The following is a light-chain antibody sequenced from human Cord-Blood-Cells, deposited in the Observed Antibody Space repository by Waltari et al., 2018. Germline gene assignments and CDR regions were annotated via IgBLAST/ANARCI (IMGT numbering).Light chain of an antibody. CDR3: SSYTSSSTLV. CDR2: QVS. Sequence: QSALTQPASVSGSPGKSITISCTGTSSDVGGSNDVSWYQQHPGKAPKLMIYQVSNGPSGVSNRFSGSKSGNTASLTISGLQAEDEADYYCSSYTSSSTLVFGTGTKVTVL. J-gene: IGLJ1*01. CDR1: SSDVGGSND. V-gene: IGLV2-14*01.